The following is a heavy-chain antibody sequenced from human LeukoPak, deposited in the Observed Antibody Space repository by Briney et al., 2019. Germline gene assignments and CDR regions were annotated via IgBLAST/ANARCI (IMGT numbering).Heavy chain of an antibody. V-gene: IGHV1-46*01. CDR2: INPSGGST. CDR1: GYTFTGYY. Sequence: ASVKVSCKASGYTFTGYYMHWVRQAPGQGLEWMGIINPSGGSTSYAQKFQGRVTMTRDTSTSTVYMELSSLRSEDTAVYYCARSYCSSTSCYRRYFDYWGQGTLVTVSS. J-gene: IGHJ4*02. CDR3: ARSYCSSTSCYRRYFDY. D-gene: IGHD2-2*01.